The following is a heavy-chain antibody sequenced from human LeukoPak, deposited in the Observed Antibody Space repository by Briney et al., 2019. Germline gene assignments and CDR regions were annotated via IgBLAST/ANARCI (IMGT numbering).Heavy chain of an antibody. Sequence: ASETLSLTCTVSGGSISSYYWSWIRQPPGKGLEWIGYIYYSGSTNYNPSLKSRVTISVDTSKNQFSLKLSSVTAADTAVYYCARGSKNRAVAGHNWFDPWGQGTLVTVSS. V-gene: IGHV4-59*12. D-gene: IGHD6-19*01. CDR1: GGSISSYY. CDR3: ARGSKNRAVAGHNWFDP. J-gene: IGHJ5*02. CDR2: IYYSGST.